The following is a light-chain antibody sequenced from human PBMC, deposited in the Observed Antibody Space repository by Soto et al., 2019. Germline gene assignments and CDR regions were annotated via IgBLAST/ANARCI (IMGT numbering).Light chain of an antibody. J-gene: IGKJ1*01. CDR1: QSVRNN. V-gene: IGKV3-15*01. CDR2: GAS. Sequence: EILMTQSPDTLSVSPGERATLSCRASQSVRNNLAWYQQKPGQAPRLLIYGASTTATGIPARFSGSGSATEFSLTISSLQSEDFAIYYCQQYDKWPRTFGQGTKVDIK. CDR3: QQYDKWPRT.